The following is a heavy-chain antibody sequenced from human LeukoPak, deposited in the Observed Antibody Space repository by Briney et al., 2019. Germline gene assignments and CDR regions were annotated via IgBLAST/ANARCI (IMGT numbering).Heavy chain of an antibody. V-gene: IGHV3-20*04. CDR1: GFTFDDYG. J-gene: IGHJ4*02. D-gene: IGHD5-18*01. CDR3: AGGYSFDDFDY. CDR2: INWNGGST. Sequence: GGSLRLSCAASGFTFDDYGMSWVRQAPGKGLEWVSGINWNGGSTGYADSVKGRFTISRDNAKNSLYLQMNSLRAEDTAVYYSAGGYSFDDFDYWGQGTLATVSS.